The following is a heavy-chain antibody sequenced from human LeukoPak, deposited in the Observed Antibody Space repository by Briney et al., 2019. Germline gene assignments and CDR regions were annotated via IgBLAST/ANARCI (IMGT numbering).Heavy chain of an antibody. Sequence: SETLSLTCAVYGGSFSGYYWSWIRQPPGKGLEWIGEINHSGSTNYNPSLKSRVTISVDTSKNQFSLKLISVTAADTAVYYCARGPPYIVVATAIGFFDYWGQGTLVTVSP. CDR1: GGSFSGYY. CDR3: ARGPPYIVVATAIGFFDY. CDR2: INHSGST. V-gene: IGHV4-34*01. D-gene: IGHD2-21*02. J-gene: IGHJ4*02.